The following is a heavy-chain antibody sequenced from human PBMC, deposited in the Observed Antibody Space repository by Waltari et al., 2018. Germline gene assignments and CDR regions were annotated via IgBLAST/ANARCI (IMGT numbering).Heavy chain of an antibody. V-gene: IGHV1-18*01. J-gene: IGHJ4*02. CDR2: ISAYNGNT. CDR3: AMDRSSIVGATSFDY. D-gene: IGHD1-26*01. CDR1: GSTFTSYG. Sequence: QVQLVQSGAEVKKPGASVKVSCKSSGSTFTSYGISWVGQAPGQGLEWMGWISAYNGNTNYAQKLQGRVTMTTDTSTSTAYMELRSLRSDDTAVYYCAMDRSSIVGATSFDYWGQGTLVTVSS.